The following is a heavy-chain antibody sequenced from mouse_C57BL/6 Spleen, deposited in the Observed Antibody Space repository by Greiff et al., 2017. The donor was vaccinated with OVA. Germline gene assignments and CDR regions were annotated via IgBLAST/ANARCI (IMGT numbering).Heavy chain of an antibody. CDR1: GFTFSDYG. V-gene: IGHV5-17*01. CDR2: ISSGSSTI. D-gene: IGHD3-3*01. J-gene: IGHJ2*01. CDR3: ARQRTSLGDY. Sequence: EVKLMESGGGLVKPGGSLKLSCAASGFTFSDYGMHWVRQAPEKGLAWVAYISSGSSTIYYADTVKGRFTISRDNAKNTLFLQMTSLRSEDTAMYYCARQRTSLGDYWGQGTTLTVSS.